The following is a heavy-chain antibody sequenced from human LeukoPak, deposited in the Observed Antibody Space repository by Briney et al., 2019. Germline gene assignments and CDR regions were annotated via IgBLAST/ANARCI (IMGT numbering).Heavy chain of an antibody. D-gene: IGHD5-24*01. CDR3: AGGVKDRRWLQWPAFDY. V-gene: IGHV3-30*03. CDR2: ISYDGSNK. J-gene: IGHJ4*02. Sequence: GGSLRLSCAASGFTFSSYGMHWVRQAPGKGLEWVAVISYDGSNKYYADSVKGRFTISRDNSKNTLYLQMNSLRAEDTAVYYCAGGVKDRRWLQWPAFDYWGQGTLVTVSS. CDR1: GFTFSSYG.